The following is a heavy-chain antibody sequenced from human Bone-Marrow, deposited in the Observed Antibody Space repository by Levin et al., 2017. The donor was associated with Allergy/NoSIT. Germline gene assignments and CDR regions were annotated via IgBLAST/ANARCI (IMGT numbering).Heavy chain of an antibody. Sequence: PGGSLRLSCAASGFRFSDYGMHWVRQAPGKGLEWVAMMWHDASNEFYADSVKGRFTISRDNSKNTLYLQMSSLRPEDTAVYYCTSEQNWLNAYDIWGQGTMVAVSS. CDR2: MWHDASNE. CDR1: GFRFSDYG. CDR3: TSEQNWLNAYDI. J-gene: IGHJ3*02. V-gene: IGHV3-30*02. D-gene: IGHD1/OR15-1a*01.